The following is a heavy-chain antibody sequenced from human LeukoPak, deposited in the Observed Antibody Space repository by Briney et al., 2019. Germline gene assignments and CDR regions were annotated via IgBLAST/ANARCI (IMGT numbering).Heavy chain of an antibody. V-gene: IGHV3-21*01. J-gene: IGHJ4*02. D-gene: IGHD3-16*02. Sequence: GGSLRLSCAASGFTFSSYSMNWVRQAPVKELEWVSSISSSSSYIYYADSVKGRFTISRDNAKNSLYLQMNSLRAEDTAVYYCARDLIMITFGGVIAFDYWGQGTLVTVSS. CDR3: ARDLIMITFGGVIAFDY. CDR2: ISSSSSYI. CDR1: GFTFSSYS.